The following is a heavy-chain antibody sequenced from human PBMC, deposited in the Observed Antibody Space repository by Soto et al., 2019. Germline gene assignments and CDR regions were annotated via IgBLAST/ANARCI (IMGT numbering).Heavy chain of an antibody. V-gene: IGHV3-48*03. CDR1: GFTFSSYE. CDR3: ARNRGSSSWYPHSYYYGMDV. Sequence: PGGSLRLSCAASGFTFSSYEMNWVRQAPGKGLEWVSYISSSGSTIYYADSVKGRFNIARDNSKNSLYMQMNSLRAEDTAVYYCARNRGSSSWYPHSYYYGMDVWGQGTTVTVSS. D-gene: IGHD6-13*01. CDR2: ISSSGSTI. J-gene: IGHJ6*02.